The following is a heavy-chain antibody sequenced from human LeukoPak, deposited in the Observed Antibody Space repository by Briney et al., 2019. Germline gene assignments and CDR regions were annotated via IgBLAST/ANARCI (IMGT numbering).Heavy chain of an antibody. Sequence: PSETLSLTCTVSGGSISSSSYYWGWIRQPPGKGLEWFGSIYYSGSNYYNPSLKSRVTISVDTSKNQLSLKLSSVTAADTAVYYCAIRTPVDIVATLGERVKKGLDYWGQGTLVTVSS. J-gene: IGHJ4*02. V-gene: IGHV4-39*07. CDR2: IYYSGSN. D-gene: IGHD5-12*01. CDR1: GGSISSSSYY. CDR3: AIRTPVDIVATLGERVKKGLDY.